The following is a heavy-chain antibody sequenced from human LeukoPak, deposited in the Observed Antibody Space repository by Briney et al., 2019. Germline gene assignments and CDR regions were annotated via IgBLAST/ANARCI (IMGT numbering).Heavy chain of an antibody. CDR2: ISGSGSNT. CDR1: GFSFSSYA. CDR3: AKIAGGG. J-gene: IGHJ4*02. Sequence: GGSLRLSCAASGFSFSSYAMSWVRQAPGRGLECVSAISGSGSNTYCADSVKGRFTISRDNSKNTAYLQMNSLRVEDTAVYYCAKIAGGGWGQGTLVTISS. V-gene: IGHV3-23*01. D-gene: IGHD1-26*01.